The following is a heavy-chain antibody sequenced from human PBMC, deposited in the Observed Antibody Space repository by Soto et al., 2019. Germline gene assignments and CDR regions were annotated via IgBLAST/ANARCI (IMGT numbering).Heavy chain of an antibody. CDR1: GGSISSYY. V-gene: IGHV4-59*08. Sequence: QVQLQESGPGLVKPSETLSLTCTVSGGSISSYYWSWIRQPPGKGLEWIGYIYYSGSTNYNPSLKSRVTISVDTSKNQFSLKLSSVTAADTAVYYCARRAPDQRILSIYYMDVWGKGTTVTVSS. CDR3: ARRAPDQRILSIYYMDV. D-gene: IGHD2-15*01. J-gene: IGHJ6*03. CDR2: IYYSGST.